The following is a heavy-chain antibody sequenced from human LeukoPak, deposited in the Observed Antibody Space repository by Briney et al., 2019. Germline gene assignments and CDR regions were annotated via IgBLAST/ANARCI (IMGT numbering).Heavy chain of an antibody. CDR2: IRYDGSNK. CDR1: GFTFSSYG. J-gene: IGHJ3*02. CDR3: AKAHSGSYHDAFDI. V-gene: IGHV3-30*02. Sequence: GGSLRLSCAASGFTFSSYGMHWVRQAPGKGLEWVAFIRYDGSNKYYADSVKGRFTISRDNSKNTLYLQMNGLRAEDTAVYYCAKAHSGSYHDAFDIWGQGTMVTVSS. D-gene: IGHD1-26*01.